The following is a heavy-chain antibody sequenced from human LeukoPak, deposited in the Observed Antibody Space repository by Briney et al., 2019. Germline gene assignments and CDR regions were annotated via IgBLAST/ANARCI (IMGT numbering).Heavy chain of an antibody. CDR3: ARDLVDTAMATFDY. CDR2: IIPILGIA. V-gene: IGHV1-69*04. CDR1: GGTFSSYA. J-gene: IGHJ4*02. D-gene: IGHD5-18*01. Sequence: AASVKVSCKASGGTFSSYAISWVRQAPGQGLEWMGRIIPILGIANYAQKFQGRVTITADKSTSTAYMELSSLRSEDTAVYYCARDLVDTAMATFDYWGQGTLVTVSS.